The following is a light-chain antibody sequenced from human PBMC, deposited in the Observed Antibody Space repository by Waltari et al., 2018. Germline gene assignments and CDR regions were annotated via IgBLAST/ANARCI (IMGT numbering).Light chain of an antibody. CDR2: WAS. Sequence: DFVMTQSPDSLAVSLGERAFITCKSSQSVFSRANFKNYLAWYQQRPGQPPNLLLYWASTRASGVPDRVVGSQSGSDFTLTIKNLQPEDAGIYYCQQYYNSPSTFGQGT. V-gene: IGKV4-1*01. CDR1: QSVFSRANFKNY. CDR3: QQYYNSPST. J-gene: IGKJ1*01.